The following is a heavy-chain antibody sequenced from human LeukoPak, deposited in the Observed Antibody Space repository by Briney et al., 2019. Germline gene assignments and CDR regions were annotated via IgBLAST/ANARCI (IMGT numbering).Heavy chain of an antibody. V-gene: IGHV4-31*03. CDR2: IYYSGST. Sequence: PSQTLSLTCTVSGGSISSGGYYWSWIRQHPGKGLEWIGYIYYSGSTYYNPSLKSRVTISVDTSKNQFSLKLSSVTAADTAVYYCARVAEGAKWYFDLWGRGTLSLSPQ. J-gene: IGHJ2*01. CDR3: ARVAEGAKWYFDL. D-gene: IGHD1-14*01. CDR1: GGSISSGGYY.